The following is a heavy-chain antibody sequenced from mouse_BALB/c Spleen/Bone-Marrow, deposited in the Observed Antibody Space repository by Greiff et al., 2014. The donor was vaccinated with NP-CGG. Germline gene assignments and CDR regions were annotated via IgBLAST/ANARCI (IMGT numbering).Heavy chain of an antibody. CDR3: ARQLGLRWAMDY. Sequence: EVKLMESGGGLVQPGGSLKLPCAASGFTFSSYTVSWVRQTPEKRLEWVAYISNGGGSIYYPDTVKGRFTISRDNAKNTLYLQMSSLKSEDTAMYYCARQLGLRWAMDYWGQGTSVTVSS. CDR1: GFTFSSYT. D-gene: IGHD3-1*01. CDR2: ISNGGGSI. J-gene: IGHJ4*01. V-gene: IGHV5-12-2*01.